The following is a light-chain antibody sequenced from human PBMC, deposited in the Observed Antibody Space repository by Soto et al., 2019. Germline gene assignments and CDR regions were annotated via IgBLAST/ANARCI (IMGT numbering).Light chain of an antibody. J-gene: IGKJ4*01. CDR3: QQSYSTLLT. CDR2: AAS. V-gene: IGKV1-39*01. Sequence: DIQMTQSPSSLSASVGDRVTITCRASQSISSYLNWYQQKPGKAPKLLIYAASSLQSGVPSRFSGSGSGTDFTLTISSLQPEEFATYYCQQSYSTLLTSGGGTKVEIK. CDR1: QSISSY.